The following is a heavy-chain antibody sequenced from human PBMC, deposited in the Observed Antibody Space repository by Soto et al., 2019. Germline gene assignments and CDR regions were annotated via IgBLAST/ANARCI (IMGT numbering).Heavy chain of an antibody. CDR3: ATQRRYSSSWYDRWSDP. CDR1: GGSISSYY. J-gene: IGHJ5*02. V-gene: IGHV4-4*07. CDR2: IYTSGST. Sequence: PSETLSLTCTVSGGSISSYYWSWIRQPAGKGLEWIGRIYTSGSTNYNPSLKSRVTMSVDTSKNQFSLKLSSVTAADTAVYYCATQRRYSSSWYDRWSDPRGQGTLVTVSS. D-gene: IGHD6-13*01.